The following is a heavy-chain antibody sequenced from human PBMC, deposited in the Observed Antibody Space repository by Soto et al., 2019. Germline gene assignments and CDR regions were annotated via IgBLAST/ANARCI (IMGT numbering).Heavy chain of an antibody. D-gene: IGHD2-2*01. CDR2: ISSSSSYI. CDR3: ARGPIPAAMNYYYYMDV. V-gene: IGHV3-21*01. CDR1: GFTFSSYS. Sequence: GGSLRLSCAASGFTFSSYSMNWVRQAPGKGLEWVSSISSSSSYIYYADSVKGRFTISRDNAKNSLYLQMNSLRAEDTAVYYCARGPIPAAMNYYYYMDVWGKGTTVTVSS. J-gene: IGHJ6*03.